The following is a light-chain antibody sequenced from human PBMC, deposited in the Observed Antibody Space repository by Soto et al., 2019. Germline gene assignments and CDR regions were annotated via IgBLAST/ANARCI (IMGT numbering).Light chain of an antibody. J-gene: IGKJ1*01. CDR1: QSVRSN. CDR3: QQYNDWPLT. Sequence: EIVMTQSPVTLSVSPGERDTLSCRASQSVRSNLAWYQQKPCQAPSLLIYGAFTRATGIPDRFSGTWAGTEVTLIFSRLPSEELALYSCQQYNDWPLTFGQGTKVEV. V-gene: IGKV3-15*01. CDR2: GAF.